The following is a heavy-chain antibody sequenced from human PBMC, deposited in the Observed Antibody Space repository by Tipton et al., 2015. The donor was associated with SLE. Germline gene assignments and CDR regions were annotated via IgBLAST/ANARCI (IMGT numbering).Heavy chain of an antibody. J-gene: IGHJ6*03. CDR2: INPSGSN. D-gene: IGHD2-2*01. Sequence: TLSLTCTVSGGSISSGIYHWTWIRQPAGKGLEWIGHINPSGSNNYNPSLRSRVAMSVDTSKNHFSLRLSSVTAADTAVYYCARLQYQLLYYYMDVWGKGTTVTVSS. CDR3: ARLQYQLLYYYMDV. CDR1: GGSISSGIYH. V-gene: IGHV4-61*09.